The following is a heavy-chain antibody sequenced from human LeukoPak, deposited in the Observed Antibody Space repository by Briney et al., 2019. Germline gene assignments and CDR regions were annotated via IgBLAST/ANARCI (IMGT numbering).Heavy chain of an antibody. CDR3: AKGLLKYQLLSCFDP. J-gene: IGHJ5*02. CDR1: GFTFSSYA. D-gene: IGHD2-2*01. Sequence: GGSLRLSCAASGFTFSSYAMSWVRQAPGKGLEWVSAISGSGGSTYYADSVKGRFTISRDNSKNTLYLQMNSLRAEDTAVYYCAKGLLKYQLLSCFDPWGQGTLVIVSS. CDR2: ISGSGGST. V-gene: IGHV3-23*01.